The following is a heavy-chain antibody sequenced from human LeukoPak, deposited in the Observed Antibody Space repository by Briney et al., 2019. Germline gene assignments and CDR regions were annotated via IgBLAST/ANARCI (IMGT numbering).Heavy chain of an antibody. V-gene: IGHV4-4*07. CDR2: IYTSGST. Sequence: SETLSLTCTVSGGSNSSYYWSWIRQPAGKGLEWIGRIYTSGSTNYNPSLKSRVTMSVDTSKNQFSLKLSSVTAADTAVYYCARDFLYYYGSGSYTNWFDPWGQGTLVTVSS. J-gene: IGHJ5*02. CDR1: GGSNSSYY. D-gene: IGHD3-10*01. CDR3: ARDFLYYYGSGSYTNWFDP.